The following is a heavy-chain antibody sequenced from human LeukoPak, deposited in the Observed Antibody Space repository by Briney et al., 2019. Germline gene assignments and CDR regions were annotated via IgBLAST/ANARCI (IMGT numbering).Heavy chain of an antibody. CDR1: DYSITSGDY. Sequence: PSETLSLTCVVSDYSITSGDYWAWIRQPPGKGLEWIGSIYNSVSTSYNPSLKSRVTMSVDPSKNQFSLNLRSVTAADTAVYFCARNTSTEGWFDSWGRGTLVTVSS. J-gene: IGHJ5*01. CDR2: IYNSVST. V-gene: IGHV4-38-2*01. CDR3: ARNTSTEGWFDS. D-gene: IGHD5/OR15-5a*01.